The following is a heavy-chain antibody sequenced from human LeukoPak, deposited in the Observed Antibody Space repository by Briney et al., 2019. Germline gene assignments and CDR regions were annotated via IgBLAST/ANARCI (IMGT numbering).Heavy chain of an antibody. V-gene: IGHV3-21*01. D-gene: IGHD3-10*01. CDR3: ARKYYYGSGSYYRYMDV. CDR2: ISSSNSYI. Sequence: GGSLRLSCAASGFTFSSYSMNWVRQAPGKGLEWVSSISSSNSYIYYADSVKGRFTISRDNAKNSLYLQMNGLRAEDTAVYYCARKYYYGSGSYYRYMDVWGKGTTVTVSS. J-gene: IGHJ6*03. CDR1: GFTFSSYS.